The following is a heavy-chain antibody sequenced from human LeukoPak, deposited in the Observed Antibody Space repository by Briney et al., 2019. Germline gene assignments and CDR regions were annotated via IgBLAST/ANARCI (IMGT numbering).Heavy chain of an antibody. CDR1: GGSISSYY. J-gene: IGHJ4*02. CDR3: AKYDFWSGYYGY. D-gene: IGHD3-3*01. V-gene: IGHV4-59*01. Sequence: SETLSLTCTVSGGSISSYYWSWIRQPPGKGLEWIGYIYYSGSTNYNPSLKSRVTISVDTSKSQFSLKLTSVTAADTAVYYCAKYDFWSGYYGYWGQGTLVTVSS. CDR2: IYYSGST.